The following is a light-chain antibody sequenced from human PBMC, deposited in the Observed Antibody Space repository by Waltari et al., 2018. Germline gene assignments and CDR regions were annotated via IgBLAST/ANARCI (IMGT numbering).Light chain of an antibody. Sequence: EIVLTQSPGPLSLSPGERATLSYRASQSVSRSLAWYQQKPGQAPRHLIYDASSRATGIPDRFRGGGSGTDFSLTISRLEPEDFAVYYCQKYVSLPATFGQGTKVEIK. CDR3: QKYVSLPAT. J-gene: IGKJ1*01. CDR1: QSVSRS. CDR2: DAS. V-gene: IGKV3-20*01.